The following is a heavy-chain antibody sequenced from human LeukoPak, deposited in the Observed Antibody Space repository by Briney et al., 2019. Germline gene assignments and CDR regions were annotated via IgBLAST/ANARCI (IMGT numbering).Heavy chain of an antibody. CDR2: MNPNSGNT. Sequence: ASVKVSCKASGYTFTSYDINWVRQATGQGLEWMGWMNPNSGNTGYAQKFKGRVTMTRNTSISAAYMELSSLRSEDTAVYYCARSRRGYSGFHFDYWGQGTLVTVSS. J-gene: IGHJ4*02. CDR1: GYTFTSYD. CDR3: ARSRRGYSGFHFDY. D-gene: IGHD5-12*01. V-gene: IGHV1-8*01.